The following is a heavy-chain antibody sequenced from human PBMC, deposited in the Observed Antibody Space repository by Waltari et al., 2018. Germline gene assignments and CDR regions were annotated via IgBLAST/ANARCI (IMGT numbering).Heavy chain of an antibody. D-gene: IGHD1-7*01. J-gene: IGHJ3*02. Sequence: EVQLVESGGGLVKPGGSLRLSCAASGFTFSSYSMNWVRQAPGKGLEWVSSISSSSSYIYYADSGKGRFTISRDNAKNSLYLQMNSLRAEDTAVYYCARDLGLELREEAFDIWGQGTMVTVSS. CDR3: ARDLGLELREEAFDI. CDR2: ISSSSSYI. V-gene: IGHV3-21*01. CDR1: GFTFSSYS.